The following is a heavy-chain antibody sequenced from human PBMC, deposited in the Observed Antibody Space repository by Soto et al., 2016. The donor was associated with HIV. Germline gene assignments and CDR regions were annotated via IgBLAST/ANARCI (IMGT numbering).Heavy chain of an antibody. Sequence: QVQLVQSGAEVKKPGSSVKVSCKASGGTFSRYAISWVRQAPGQGLEWMGGIIPLFGRTNYAQKFQGRVTITADESTSTVYMELSSLRSEDTAVYYCARALPRRETRPYYFDYWGQGTLVTVSS. D-gene: IGHD1-26*01. CDR1: GGTFSRYA. CDR3: ARALPRRETRPYYFDY. CDR2: IIPLFGRT. V-gene: IGHV1-69*01. J-gene: IGHJ4*02.